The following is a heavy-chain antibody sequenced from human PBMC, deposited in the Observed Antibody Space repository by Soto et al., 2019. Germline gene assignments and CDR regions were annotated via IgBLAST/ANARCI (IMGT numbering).Heavy chain of an antibody. CDR1: GFTFSSYA. CDR2: ISYDGSNK. J-gene: IGHJ6*02. V-gene: IGHV3-30-3*01. CDR3: ARDRLTMIVGYGMDV. Sequence: GGSLRLSCAASGFTFSSYAMHWVRQAPGKGLEWVAVISYDGSNKYYADSVKGRFTISRDNSKNTLYLQMNSLRAEDTAVYYCARDRLTMIVGYGMDVWGQGTTVTVSS. D-gene: IGHD3-22*01.